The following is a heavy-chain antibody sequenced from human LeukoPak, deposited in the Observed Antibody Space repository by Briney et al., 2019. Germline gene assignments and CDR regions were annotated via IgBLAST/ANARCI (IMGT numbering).Heavy chain of an antibody. CDR2: IIPILGIA. CDR3: ARTTPMDYYDSSGYYYYGMDV. CDR1: GGTFSSYA. V-gene: IGHV1-69*04. J-gene: IGHJ6*02. D-gene: IGHD3-22*01. Sequence: SVKVSCKASGGTFSSYAISWVRQAPGQGLEWMGRIIPILGIANYAQKFQGRVTITADKSTSTAYMELSSLRSEDTAVYYCARTTPMDYYDSSGYYYYGMDVWGQGTTVTVSS.